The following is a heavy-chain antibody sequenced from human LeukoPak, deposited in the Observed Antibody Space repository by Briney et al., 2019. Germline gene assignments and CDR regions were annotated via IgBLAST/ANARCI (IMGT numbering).Heavy chain of an antibody. CDR3: ARDTWGYYAFDI. V-gene: IGHV3-48*02. Sequence: PGGSLRLSCAASGFTFGSHSMNWVRQAPGKGLEWVSYISSSGDTIYYADSVKGRFTFSRDNGDNSLYLQMNSLGDEDTAVYYCARDTWGYYAFDIWGQGTMVTVSS. CDR1: GFTFGSHS. J-gene: IGHJ3*02. CDR2: ISSSGDTI. D-gene: IGHD3-22*01.